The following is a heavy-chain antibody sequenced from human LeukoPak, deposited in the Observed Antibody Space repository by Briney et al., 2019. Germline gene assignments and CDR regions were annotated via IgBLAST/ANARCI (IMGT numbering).Heavy chain of an antibody. D-gene: IGHD6-6*01. J-gene: IGHJ3*02. CDR1: GFTFSSYA. Sequence: GGSLRLSCAASGFTFSSYAMSWVRQAPGTGLEWVTYMNGDGSEIYYVDSVKGRFTISRDNGKNSLYLQMNSLRADDTAVYFCARGVYAFDIWGQGTMVTVSS. CDR3: ARGVYAFDI. CDR2: MNGDGSEI. V-gene: IGHV3-7*01.